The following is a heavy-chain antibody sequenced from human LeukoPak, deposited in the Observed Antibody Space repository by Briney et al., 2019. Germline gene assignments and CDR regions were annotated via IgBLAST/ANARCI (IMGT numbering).Heavy chain of an antibody. Sequence: PGGSLRLSCAASGINFRSPGMHWVRQAPGKGLEWVTFTQNDGSDKSYAASVQGRFTISRDNSKNTVYLHMNSLRADDTALYYCAREGGRAAPGRFDYWGQGTLVTVSS. CDR2: TQNDGSDK. J-gene: IGHJ4*02. CDR1: GINFRSPG. V-gene: IGHV3-30*02. CDR3: AREGGRAAPGRFDY. D-gene: IGHD6-13*01.